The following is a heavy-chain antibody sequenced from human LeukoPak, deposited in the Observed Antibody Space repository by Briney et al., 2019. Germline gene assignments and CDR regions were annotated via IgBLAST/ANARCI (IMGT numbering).Heavy chain of an antibody. CDR3: ARYCSGSSCYSWGYYFDY. J-gene: IGHJ4*02. D-gene: IGHD2-15*01. Sequence: SETPSLTCTVSGGSISSGSYYWNWIRQPAGKGLKWIGRIYSSGSTNYNPSLKSRVTMSVDTSKNQFSLKLSSVTAADTAMYYCARYCSGSSCYSWGYYFDYWGQGTLVTVSS. V-gene: IGHV4-61*02. CDR2: IYSSGST. CDR1: GGSISSGSYY.